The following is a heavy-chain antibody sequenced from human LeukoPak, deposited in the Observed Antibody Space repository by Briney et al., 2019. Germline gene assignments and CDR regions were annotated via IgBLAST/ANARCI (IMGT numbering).Heavy chain of an antibody. CDR3: ARGPYAYTSSATLGSYNWFDP. Sequence: GESLKISCKGSGYSFPNYWIGWVRQMPGKGLEWMGIIYPGDSHTRYSPSFQDQVTISVDKSISTAYLQWSSLKALDTAMYYCARGPYAYTSSATLGSYNWFDPWGQGSLVTVYS. J-gene: IGHJ5*02. D-gene: IGHD2-2*02. CDR2: IYPGDSHT. CDR1: GYSFPNYW. V-gene: IGHV5-51*01.